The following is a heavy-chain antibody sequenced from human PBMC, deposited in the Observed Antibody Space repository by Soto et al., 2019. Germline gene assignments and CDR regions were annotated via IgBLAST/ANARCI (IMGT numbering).Heavy chain of an antibody. J-gene: IGHJ4*02. CDR1: GFTFSSYW. CDR2: INSDGSST. CDR3: VRTSLVVAAATREDY. Sequence: EVQLVESGGGLVQPGGSLRLSCAASGFTFSSYWMHWVRQAPGKGLVWVSRINSDGSSTSYADSVKGRFTISRDNAKNTLYLQMNSLRAAGTAVYYCVRTSLVVAAATREDYWGQGTLVTVSS. V-gene: IGHV3-74*01. D-gene: IGHD2-15*01.